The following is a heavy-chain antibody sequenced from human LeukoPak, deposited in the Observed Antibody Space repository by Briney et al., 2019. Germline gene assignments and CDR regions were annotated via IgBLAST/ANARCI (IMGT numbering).Heavy chain of an antibody. CDR1: GYTFTSYG. CDR3: ARGVGYCSGGSCDY. V-gene: IGHV1-69*04. CDR2: IIPILGIA. Sequence: ASVKVSCKASGYTFTSYGISWVRQAPGQGLEWMGRIIPILGIANYAQKFQGRVTITADKSTSTAYMKLSSLRSEDTAVYYCARGVGYCSGGSCDYWGQGTLVTVSS. J-gene: IGHJ4*02. D-gene: IGHD2-15*01.